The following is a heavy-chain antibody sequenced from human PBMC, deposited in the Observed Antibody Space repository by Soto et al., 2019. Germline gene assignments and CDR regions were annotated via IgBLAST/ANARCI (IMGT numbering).Heavy chain of an antibody. V-gene: IGHV4-39*01. J-gene: IGHJ5*02. CDR3: ARRSSSALGSLFDH. Sequence: PSETLSLTCTVSGGSISSSTYYWDWIRQPPGKGLERIGAMYYTGNMNYNPSLESRVTMSVDTSKNQFSLKLSSVTPTDTAVYYCARRSSSALGSLFDHWGRGILGTFAS. CDR1: GGSISSSTYY. D-gene: IGHD6-6*01. CDR2: MYYTGNM.